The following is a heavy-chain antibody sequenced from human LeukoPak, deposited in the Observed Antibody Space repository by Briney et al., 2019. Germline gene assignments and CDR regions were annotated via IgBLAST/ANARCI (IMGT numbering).Heavy chain of an antibody. CDR3: AREIEYCSGGSYYPEGYFDY. J-gene: IGHJ4*02. V-gene: IGHV3-21*01. CDR1: GFTFSSYS. CDR2: ISSSSSYI. D-gene: IGHD2-15*01. Sequence: GGSLRLSCAASGFTFSSYSMNWVRQAPGKGLEWVSSISSSSSYIYYADSVKGRFTISRDNAKNSLYLQMNSLRAEDTAVYYCAREIEYCSGGSYYPEGYFDYWGQGTLVTVSS.